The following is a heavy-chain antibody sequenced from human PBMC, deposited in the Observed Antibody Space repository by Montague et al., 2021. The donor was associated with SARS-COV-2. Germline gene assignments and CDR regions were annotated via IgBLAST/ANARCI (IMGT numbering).Heavy chain of an antibody. CDR2: IYYSRST. Sequence: SETLSLTCTVSGGSISSYYWSWIRQPPGTGLEWIGYIYYSRSTNYNPSLKSRVTVSVDTSKNQFSLKVRPVTAADTAVYYCARRRERWSDAFDIWGQGTMVTVSS. D-gene: IGHD2-15*01. V-gene: IGHV4-59*08. CDR3: ARRRERWSDAFDI. J-gene: IGHJ3*02. CDR1: GGSISSYY.